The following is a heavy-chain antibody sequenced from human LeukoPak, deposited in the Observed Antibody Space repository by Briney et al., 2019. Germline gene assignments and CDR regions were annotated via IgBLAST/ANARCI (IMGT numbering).Heavy chain of an antibody. Sequence: SQTLSLTCTVSGGSMSGGGYYWTWIRQHPGKGLEWIGYIYYDGSTYYNPSLKSRVNISVDTSKNQFSLKVISVSAADTAVYYCARHGSSYPFDYWGQGTLVTVSS. D-gene: IGHD6-13*01. CDR3: ARHGSSYPFDY. CDR2: IYYDGST. J-gene: IGHJ4*02. V-gene: IGHV4-31*03. CDR1: GGSMSGGGYY.